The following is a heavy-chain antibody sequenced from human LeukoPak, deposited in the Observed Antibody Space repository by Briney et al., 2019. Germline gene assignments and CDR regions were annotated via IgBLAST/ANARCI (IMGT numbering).Heavy chain of an antibody. D-gene: IGHD1-7*01. CDR1: GFTFDDYA. CDR3: AKGHMPGTTTNWFDP. J-gene: IGHJ5*02. V-gene: IGHV3-9*01. CDR2: ISWNSGSI. Sequence: GRSLRLSCAASGFTFDDYAMHWVRQAPGKGLEWVSGISWNSGSIGYADSVKGRFTISRDNAKNSLYLQMNSLRAEDTALYYCAKGHMPGTTTNWFDPWGQGTLVTVSS.